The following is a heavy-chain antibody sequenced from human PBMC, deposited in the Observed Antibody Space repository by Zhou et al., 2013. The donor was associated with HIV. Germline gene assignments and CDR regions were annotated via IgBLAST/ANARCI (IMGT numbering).Heavy chain of an antibody. CDR2: INPNTGTT. V-gene: IGHV1-46*01. J-gene: IGHJ4*02. D-gene: IGHD2-15*01. CDR3: ARSKGAFVVDLFDY. CDR1: GYTFSDYY. Sequence: QGQLVQSGAEVKKPGASVKVSCKASGYTFSDYYIHWVRQAPGEGLEWMGIINPNTGTTSYAQMFQGRVTMTRDTSTTTIYIELSSLRSNDTAVYYCARSKGAFVVDLFDYWGQGTLVTVSS.